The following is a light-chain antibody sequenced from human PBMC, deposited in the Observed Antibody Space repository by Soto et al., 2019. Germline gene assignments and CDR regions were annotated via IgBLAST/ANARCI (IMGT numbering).Light chain of an antibody. CDR2: WAS. Sequence: DIVMTQYPDSLAVSLGERATIRCESSQSILSTFNNKNQIAWYQQKPGQPPKLLIYWASTREFGVPDRFSGSGSGTDFTLTVSSVQAEDVATYFCQHYYTTPVTFGQGTRLEIK. CDR1: QSILSTFNNKNQ. CDR3: QHYYTTPVT. V-gene: IGKV4-1*01. J-gene: IGKJ5*01.